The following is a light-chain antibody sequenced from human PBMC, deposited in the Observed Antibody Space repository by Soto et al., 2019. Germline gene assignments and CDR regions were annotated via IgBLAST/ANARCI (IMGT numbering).Light chain of an antibody. CDR2: GAS. Sequence: EIGLTQSPGTLSLSRGERATLSCRASQSVSSSYLAWYQQKPGQAPRLLIYGASNRATGIPARFSGSGFGTDFTLTISSLEPDDFAAYSCEHRSIRPLYTVGQGTKV. V-gene: IGKV3D-20*02. CDR1: QSVSSSY. CDR3: EHRSIRPLYT. J-gene: IGKJ2*01.